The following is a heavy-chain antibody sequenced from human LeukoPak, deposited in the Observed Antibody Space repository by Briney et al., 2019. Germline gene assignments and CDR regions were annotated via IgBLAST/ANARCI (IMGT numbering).Heavy chain of an antibody. J-gene: IGHJ3*02. CDR1: GFTFSSYA. Sequence: GGSLRLSCAASGFTFSSYAMHWVRQAPGKGLEWVAVISYDGSNKYYADSVKGRFTISRDNSKNTLYLQMNSLRAEDAAVYYCARDRVRVAVTVPWAFDIWGQGTMVTVSS. CDR3: ARDRVRVAVTVPWAFDI. CDR2: ISYDGSNK. V-gene: IGHV3-30-3*01. D-gene: IGHD2-15*01.